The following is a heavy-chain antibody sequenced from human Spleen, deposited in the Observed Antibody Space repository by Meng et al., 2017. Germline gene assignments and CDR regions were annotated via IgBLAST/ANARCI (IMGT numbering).Heavy chain of an antibody. J-gene: IGHJ4*02. V-gene: IGHV4-34*01. CDR2: INHSGST. Sequence: QVTRAQRGAGFLQPSDPLALTCAVYGGSFIDYYWSWIRQPTGKGLEWIGEINHSGSTNYNPSLESRATISVDTSQNNLSLKLSSVTAADSAVYYCASFLYYYDVGGQTLGWGQGTLVTVSS. CDR3: ASFLYYYDVGGQTLG. D-gene: IGHD3-22*01. CDR1: GGSFIDYY.